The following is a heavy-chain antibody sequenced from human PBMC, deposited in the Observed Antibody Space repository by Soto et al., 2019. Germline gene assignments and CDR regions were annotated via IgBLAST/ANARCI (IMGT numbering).Heavy chain of an antibody. D-gene: IGHD6-19*01. V-gene: IGHV6-1*01. CDR1: GDSVSSNTAA. CDR2: TYYRSNWRH. Sequence: SQTLSLTCAISGDSVSSNTAASNLIRSSPSRGLEWLGRTYYRSNWRHDYAVSVKSRTTVNPDTSKNHFSLQLNSVTPDDTAVYYCARGVAGTGFDLWGQGTLVTVSS. CDR3: ARGVAGTGFDL. J-gene: IGHJ4*02.